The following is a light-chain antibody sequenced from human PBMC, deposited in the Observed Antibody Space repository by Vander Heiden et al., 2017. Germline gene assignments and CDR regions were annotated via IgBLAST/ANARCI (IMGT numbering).Light chain of an antibody. CDR3: GTCGSSLSACV. CDR2: DNK. V-gene: IGLV1-51*01. Sequence: QSLLTQPPSVSTAPGPKVTLTCSGSSSHLGNNYVSWYQQLPGTAPKLLMLDNKKRPSGIPDRFSGSKSGTSATLGITGLQSGDEADDYCGTCGSSLSACVFGGGTKLTVL. CDR1: SSHLGNNY. J-gene: IGLJ3*02.